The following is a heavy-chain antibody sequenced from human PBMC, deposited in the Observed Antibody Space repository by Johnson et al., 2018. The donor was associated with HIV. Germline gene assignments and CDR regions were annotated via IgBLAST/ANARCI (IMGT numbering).Heavy chain of an antibody. V-gene: IGHV3-20*04. D-gene: IGHD6-6*01. CDR3: ARGNSVAARIGAFDI. CDR1: GFSFDEYD. CDR2: INWNGATP. Sequence: EMQLVESGGGVARPGGSLRLSCEASGFSFDEYDMSWVRQAPGKGLEWVSGINWNGATPGSDDFVKGRFTIARDNSKNTRCLQMNSLRPEDTAVCYCARGNSVAARIGAFDIWGQGTMVTVSS. J-gene: IGHJ3*02.